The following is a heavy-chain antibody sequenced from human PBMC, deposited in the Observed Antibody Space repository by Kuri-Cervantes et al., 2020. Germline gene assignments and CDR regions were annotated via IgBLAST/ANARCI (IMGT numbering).Heavy chain of an antibody. CDR1: GYSFTSYW. J-gene: IGHJ5*02. CDR2: IYPGDPDT. V-gene: IGHV5-51*01. Sequence: GESLKISCKGSGYSFTSYWIGWVRQMPGKGLEWMGIIYPGDPDTRYSPSFQGQVTISADKSISTAYLQWSSLKASDTAMYYCARQRGLWFGEDNWFDPWGQGTLVTVSS. D-gene: IGHD3-10*01. CDR3: ARQRGLWFGEDNWFDP.